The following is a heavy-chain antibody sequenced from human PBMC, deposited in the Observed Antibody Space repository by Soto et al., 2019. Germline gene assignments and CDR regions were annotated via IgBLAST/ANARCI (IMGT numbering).Heavy chain of an antibody. Sequence: NPSETLSLTCTVSGGSISSGGYYWSWIRQHPGKGLEWIGYIYYSGSTYYNPSLKSRVTISVDTSKNQFSLKLSSVTAADTAVYYCARSTYYYDSSGPQDGAFDIWGQGTMVTVSS. D-gene: IGHD3-22*01. CDR1: GGSISSGGYY. J-gene: IGHJ3*02. CDR3: ARSTYYYDSSGPQDGAFDI. CDR2: IYYSGST. V-gene: IGHV4-31*03.